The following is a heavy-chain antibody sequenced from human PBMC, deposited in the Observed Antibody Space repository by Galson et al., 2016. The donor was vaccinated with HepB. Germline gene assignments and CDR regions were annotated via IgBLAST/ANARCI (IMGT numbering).Heavy chain of an antibody. V-gene: IGHV3-7*03. J-gene: IGHJ4*02. CDR1: GFTFSNAW. CDR3: ALGQGFLADS. CDR2: IKQDGSAK. Sequence: SLRLSCAASGFTFSNAWMNWVRQAPGKGLEWVAIIKQDGSAKYYVDSLKGRFTISRDNAKNSLYLQMSSLRPEDTAVYYCALGQGFLADSWGQGTPVTVSS.